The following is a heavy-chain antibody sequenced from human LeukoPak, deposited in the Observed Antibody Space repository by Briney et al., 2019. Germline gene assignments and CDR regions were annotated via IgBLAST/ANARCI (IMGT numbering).Heavy chain of an antibody. CDR3: ARGKGCSTTNCAENWFDP. CDR1: GYTFTGYY. V-gene: IGHV1-2*02. D-gene: IGHD2-2*01. Sequence: ASVKVSCKASGYTFTGYYMHWVRQAPGQGLEWMGWINPNSGGTNYAQKFQGRVTMTRDTSISTAYMELSRLRSDDTAVYYCARGKGCSTTNCAENWFDPWGQGTLVTVSS. CDR2: INPNSGGT. J-gene: IGHJ5*02.